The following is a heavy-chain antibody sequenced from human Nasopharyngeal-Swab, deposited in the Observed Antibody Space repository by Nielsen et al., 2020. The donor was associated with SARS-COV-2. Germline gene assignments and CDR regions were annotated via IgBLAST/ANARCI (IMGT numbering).Heavy chain of an antibody. CDR2: ISYDGSIK. J-gene: IGHJ4*02. Sequence: GESLKISCEASGFTFSSYAMHWVRQAPGKGLEWVAVISYDGSIKKSADSVKGRFTISRDNSKNTLYLQMNSLRAEDTAVYYCARGGEWIQLWLPNFDYWGQGTLVTVSS. D-gene: IGHD5-18*01. V-gene: IGHV3-30-3*01. CDR3: ARGGEWIQLWLPNFDY. CDR1: GFTFSSYA.